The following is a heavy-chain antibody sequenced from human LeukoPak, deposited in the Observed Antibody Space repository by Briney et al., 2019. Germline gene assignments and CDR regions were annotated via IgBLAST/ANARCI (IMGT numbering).Heavy chain of an antibody. D-gene: IGHD3-16*01. CDR1: AFTVSSNY. CDR3: ASVEAYHGSPTMDV. CDR2: IYSGGST. V-gene: IGHV3-53*04. J-gene: IGHJ6*02. Sequence: GGSLRLSCAASAFTVSSNYMSWGRHAPGKGLEWVSVIYSGGSTYYPNSVKGRFTISRHNSKNTLYLQMNSLRAEDTAVYYCASVEAYHGSPTMDVWGQGTTVTVSS.